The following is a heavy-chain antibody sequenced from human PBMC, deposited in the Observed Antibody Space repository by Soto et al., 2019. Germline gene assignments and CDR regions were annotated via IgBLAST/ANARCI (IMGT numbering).Heavy chain of an antibody. CDR1: GFTVSSNY. CDR3: ATQVDTAMVKAYYYYGMDV. J-gene: IGHJ6*02. Sequence: GGSLRLSCAASGFTVSSNYMSWVRQAPGKGLEWISVIYSGGSTYYADSVKGRFTISRDNSKNTLYLQMNSLRAEDTAVYYCATQVDTAMVKAYYYYGMDVWGQGTTVTVSS. D-gene: IGHD5-18*01. CDR2: IYSGGST. V-gene: IGHV3-66*01.